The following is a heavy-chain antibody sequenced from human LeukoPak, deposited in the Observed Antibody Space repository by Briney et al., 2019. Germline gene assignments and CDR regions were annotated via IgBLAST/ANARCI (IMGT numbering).Heavy chain of an antibody. CDR2: INPNSGGT. J-gene: IGHJ6*02. CDR3: ARGTMVRGIRYGMDV. D-gene: IGHD3-10*01. V-gene: IGHV1-2*02. Sequence: GASVKVSCKASGYTFTGYYMHWVRQAPGQGLEWMGWINPNSGGTNYAQKFQGRVTMARNTSISTAYMELSSLRSEDTAVYYCARGTMVRGIRYGMDVWGQGTTVTVSS. CDR1: GYTFTGYY.